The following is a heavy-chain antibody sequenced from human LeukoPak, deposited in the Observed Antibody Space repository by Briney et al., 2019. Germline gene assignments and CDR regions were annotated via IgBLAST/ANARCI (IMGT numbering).Heavy chain of an antibody. Sequence: GGSLRLSCAASGFTFSSYAMSWVRQAPGKGLEWVSAISGSGGSTYYADSVKGRFTISRDNSKNTLYLQMNSLRAEDTAVYYCAKAFYSSGPGGPDYFDYWGQGTLVTVPS. J-gene: IGHJ4*02. D-gene: IGHD6-19*01. CDR3: AKAFYSSGPGGPDYFDY. V-gene: IGHV3-23*01. CDR2: ISGSGGST. CDR1: GFTFSSYA.